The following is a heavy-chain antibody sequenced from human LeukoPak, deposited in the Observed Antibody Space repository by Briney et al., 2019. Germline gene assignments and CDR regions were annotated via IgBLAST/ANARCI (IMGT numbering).Heavy chain of an antibody. CDR1: GGSINSYY. CDR2: IYYSGST. CDR3: ARQRLDYSNYEDY. J-gene: IGHJ4*02. Sequence: SETLSLTCSVSGGSINSYYWSWIRQPPGKGLEWIGYIYYSGSTNYNPSLKSRVTISVDTSKNQFSLKLSSVTAADTAVYYCARQRLDYSNYEDYWGQGTLVTVSS. D-gene: IGHD4-11*01. V-gene: IGHV4-59*01.